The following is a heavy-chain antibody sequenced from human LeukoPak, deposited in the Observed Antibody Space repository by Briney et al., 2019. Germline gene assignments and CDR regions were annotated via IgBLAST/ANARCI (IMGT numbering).Heavy chain of an antibody. CDR1: GFTFSTYW. CDR2: VKQDGSET. Sequence: GGSLRLSCAVSGFTFSTYWMSWVRQAPGKGLEWVASVKQDGSETYYVDSVKGRFTISRDNAKNSLYLQMNSLRAEDTAVYYCARDRATYWGQGTLVTVSS. J-gene: IGHJ4*02. V-gene: IGHV3-7*01. CDR3: ARDRATY.